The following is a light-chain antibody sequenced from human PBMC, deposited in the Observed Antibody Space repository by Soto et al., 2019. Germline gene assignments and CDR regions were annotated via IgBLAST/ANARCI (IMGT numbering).Light chain of an antibody. CDR2: DAS. CDR1: QSISSW. Sequence: DIQMTQSPSILSASVGDRVTITCRASQSISSWLAWYQQKPGKAPKLLIYDASSLESGVPSRFSGIGSGTEFTLTITSLQPDDFATYYCQQYNSYSTLGQGTKVDIK. V-gene: IGKV1-5*01. CDR3: QQYNSYST. J-gene: IGKJ1*01.